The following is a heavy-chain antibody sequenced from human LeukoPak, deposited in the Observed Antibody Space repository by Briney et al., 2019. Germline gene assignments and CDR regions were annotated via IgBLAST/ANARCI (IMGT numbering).Heavy chain of an antibody. CDR3: ASLGSKPQYYFDY. V-gene: IGHV4-39*01. D-gene: IGHD7-27*01. J-gene: IGHJ4*02. Sequence: SETLSLTCTVSGGSISSSSYYWGWIRQPPGKGLEWIGSIYYSGSTYYNPSLKSRVTISVDTSKNQFSLKLSSVTAADTAVYYCASLGSKPQYYFDYWGQGTLVTVSS. CDR1: GGSISSSSYY. CDR2: IYYSGST.